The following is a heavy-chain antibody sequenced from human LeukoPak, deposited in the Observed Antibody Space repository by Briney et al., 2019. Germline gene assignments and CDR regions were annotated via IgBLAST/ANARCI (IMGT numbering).Heavy chain of an antibody. D-gene: IGHD4/OR15-4a*01. V-gene: IGHV3-23*01. CDR1: GFTFNSHA. J-gene: IGHJ4*02. CDR2: IDISGRST. Sequence: GGSLRLSCAVSGFTFNSHAMCWVRQAPGKGLEWVSSIDISGRSTYYADSVKGRFTISRDNSKNTLYLQMNSLRGEDTALYFCANEVRPNDYWGQGTLVTVSS. CDR3: ANEVRPNDY.